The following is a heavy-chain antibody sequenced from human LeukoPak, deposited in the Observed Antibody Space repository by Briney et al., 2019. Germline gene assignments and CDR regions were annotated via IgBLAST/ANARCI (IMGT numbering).Heavy chain of an antibody. V-gene: IGHV1-18*01. CDR1: GYTFTSYG. D-gene: IGHD3-16*02. J-gene: IGHJ4*02. CDR2: ISAYNGNT. Sequence: ASVTVSCKAFGYTFTSYGINWVRQAPGQGLEWMGWISAYNGNTNYAQTLQGRVTMTTDTPTSTAYMELRSLRSDDTAVYYCSRYYVWGSYRPFDYWGQGTLVTVSS. CDR3: SRYYVWGSYRPFDY.